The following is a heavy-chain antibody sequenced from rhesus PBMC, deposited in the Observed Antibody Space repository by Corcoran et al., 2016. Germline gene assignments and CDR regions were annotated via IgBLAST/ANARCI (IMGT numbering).Heavy chain of an antibody. J-gene: IGHJ3*01. D-gene: IGHD6-43*01. Sequence: QVKLQQWGEGLVKPSETLSLTCAVYGGSISGYYYWSWTRQPPGKGLEWIGSIVGSGGRNYLNPALEGLVTLAVDTSKNQFSLRLSSVTAADTAVYYCARFSSYDAFDFWGQGLRVTVSS. V-gene: IGHV4S14*01. CDR1: GGSISGYYY. CDR3: ARFSSYDAFDF. CDR2: IVGSGGRN.